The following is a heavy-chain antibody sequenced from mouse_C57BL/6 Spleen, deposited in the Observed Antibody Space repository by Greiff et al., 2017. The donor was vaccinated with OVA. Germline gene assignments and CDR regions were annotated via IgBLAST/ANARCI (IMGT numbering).Heavy chain of an antibody. CDR2: INPSNGGT. J-gene: IGHJ2*01. CDR1: GYTFTSYW. CDR3: APGLYDGYYRSFDY. V-gene: IGHV1-53*01. Sequence: QVQLKQPGTELVKPGASVKLSCKASGYTFTSYWMHWVKQRPGQGLEWIGNINPSNGGTNYNEKFKSKATLTVDKSSSTAYMQLSSLTSEDSAVYYCAPGLYDGYYRSFDYWGQGTTLTVSS. D-gene: IGHD2-3*01.